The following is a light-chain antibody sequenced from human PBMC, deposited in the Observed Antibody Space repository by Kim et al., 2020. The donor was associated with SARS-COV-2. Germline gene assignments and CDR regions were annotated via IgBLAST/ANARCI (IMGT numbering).Light chain of an antibody. CDR2: QDS. J-gene: IGLJ2*01. CDR1: NLGDKY. CDR3: QAWDSSTVV. V-gene: IGLV3-1*01. Sequence: VSPGQTASITCSGDNLGDKYACWYQQKPGQSPVLVIYQDSKRPSGIPERFSGSNSGNTATLTISGTQAMDEADYYCQAWDSSTVVFGGGTKLTVL.